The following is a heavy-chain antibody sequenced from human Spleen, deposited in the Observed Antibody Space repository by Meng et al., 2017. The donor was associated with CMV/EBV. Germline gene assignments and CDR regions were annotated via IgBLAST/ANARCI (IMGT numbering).Heavy chain of an antibody. CDR2: IYSGGST. D-gene: IGHD3-22*01. J-gene: IGHJ3*02. Sequence: GGSLRLSCAASGFTVSSNYMSWVRQAPGKGLEWVSVIYSGGSTYYADSVKGRFTISRDNSKNTLYLQMNSLRAEDTAVYYCARAFYDREQGAFDIWGQGTMVTVSS. CDR1: GFTVSSNY. V-gene: IGHV3-53*01. CDR3: ARAFYDREQGAFDI.